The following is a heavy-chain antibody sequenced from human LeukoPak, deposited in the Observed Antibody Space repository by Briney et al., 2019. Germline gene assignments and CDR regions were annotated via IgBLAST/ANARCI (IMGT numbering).Heavy chain of an antibody. CDR3: ARGRIPGVGTVAVYFDY. CDR2: INRGGSRT. Sequence: GSLRLSCAASGFTFSNHWMHWVRQAPGKGLMWVSRINRGGSRTDYADSVKGRFTISRDDAKNTLYLQLNSLRAEDTAVYYCARGRIPGVGTVAVYFDYWGQGTLVTVSS. V-gene: IGHV3-74*01. D-gene: IGHD6-19*01. J-gene: IGHJ4*02. CDR1: GFTFSNHW.